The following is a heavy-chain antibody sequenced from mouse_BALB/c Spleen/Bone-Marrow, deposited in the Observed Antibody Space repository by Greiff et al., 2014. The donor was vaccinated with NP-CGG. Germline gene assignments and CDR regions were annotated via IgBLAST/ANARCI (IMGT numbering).Heavy chain of an antibody. D-gene: IGHD2-4*01. V-gene: IGHV1-14*01. Sequence: VQLQQSGPELVKPGASVKMSCKASGYSFTSFILHWVKMRPGQGLEWIGYTNPYNDGTKYNEKFKGKAILTSDKSSSSANMELSSLTSEDSAVYYCARAMIYYYAMDYWGQGTSVTVSS. CDR3: ARAMIYYYAMDY. J-gene: IGHJ4*01. CDR1: GYSFTSFI. CDR2: TNPYNDGT.